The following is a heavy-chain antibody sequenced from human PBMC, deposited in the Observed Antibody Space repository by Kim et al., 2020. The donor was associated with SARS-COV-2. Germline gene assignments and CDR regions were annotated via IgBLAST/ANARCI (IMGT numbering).Heavy chain of an antibody. V-gene: IGHV4-59*01. CDR3: ASCITSCRYGLDV. D-gene: IGHD2-2*01. J-gene: IGHJ6*02. CDR2: IYYSGST. Sequence: SETLSLTCAVSGGSISSSYWCWIRQSPEKGLEWIGYIYYSGSTNYNPSLKSRVSISIDTSKNQLSLKLSSVTAADTAVDYCASCITSCRYGLDVWGQGATVTVSS. CDR1: GGSISSSY.